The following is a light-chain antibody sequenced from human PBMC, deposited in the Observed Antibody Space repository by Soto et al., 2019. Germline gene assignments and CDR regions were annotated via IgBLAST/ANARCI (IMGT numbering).Light chain of an antibody. V-gene: IGKV1-5*03. CDR1: QTISSW. CDR2: KAP. Sequence: TIXXRASQTISSWLAWYQQKPGKAPKXLIYKAPTLKSGVPSRFSGSGAGTEFTLTLSSLQPDDSAPYYCEPPHSYSEGLGEGTKVDLK. J-gene: IGKJ1*01. CDR3: EPPHSYSEG.